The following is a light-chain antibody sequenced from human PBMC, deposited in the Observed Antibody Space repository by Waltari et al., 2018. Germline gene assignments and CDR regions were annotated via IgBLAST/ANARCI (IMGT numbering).Light chain of an antibody. CDR1: QNVNSN. CDR2: GAS. J-gene: IGKJ2*01. CDR3: HQYNNWPPYT. Sequence: EVVMTQSPATLSVSSGERATLPCRASQNVNSNLAWYQQKPGQAPRLLIYGASSTATGIPARFSGSGSGTEFTLTISSLQSEDFAVYYCHQYNNWPPYTFGQGTKLEIK. V-gene: IGKV3-15*01.